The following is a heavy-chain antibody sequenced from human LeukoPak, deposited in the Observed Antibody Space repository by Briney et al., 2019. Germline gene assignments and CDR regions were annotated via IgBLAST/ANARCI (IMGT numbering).Heavy chain of an antibody. CDR1: GYTFTSYD. J-gene: IGHJ3*02. Sequence: ASLKVSCKASGYTFTSYDIKWVRQATGQGLDWMGWMKPNSGNTGYAQKFQGRVTMTRNTSISTAYMELSSLRSEDTAVYYCAVRGYYYDSSGPSDAFDIWGQGTMVTVSS. V-gene: IGHV1-8*01. CDR2: MKPNSGNT. D-gene: IGHD3-22*01. CDR3: AVRGYYYDSSGPSDAFDI.